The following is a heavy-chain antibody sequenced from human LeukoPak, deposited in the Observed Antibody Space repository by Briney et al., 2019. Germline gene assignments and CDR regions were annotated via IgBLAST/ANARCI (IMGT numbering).Heavy chain of an antibody. V-gene: IGHV4-59*01. CDR3: ERVGSWCFDL. CDR2: IYYSGNT. J-gene: IGHJ2*01. CDR1: GDSISSYY. D-gene: IGHD2-15*01. Sequence: SETLSLTCTVSGDSISSYYWSWVRQPPGKGLEWIGYIYYSGNTNYNPSLKSRVTIPVDTSRNQFSLKLKSVTAADTAMYFCERVGSWCFDLWGCGTLVPVSS.